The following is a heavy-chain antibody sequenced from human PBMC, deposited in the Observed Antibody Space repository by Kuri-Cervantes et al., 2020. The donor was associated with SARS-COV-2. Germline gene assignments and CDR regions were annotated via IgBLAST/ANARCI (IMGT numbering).Heavy chain of an antibody. Sequence: SGVKVSSPTPAFTLTCTFSHLSLHTSGVGVGWIRQPPGKALEWLALIYWDDDKRYGPSLGSRLTITKDTSKNQVVLTMANKEPVDTATYYCAHSKWELPYTRPNDAFDIWGQETMVTVSS. CDR3: AHSKWELPYTRPNDAFDI. J-gene: IGHJ3*02. D-gene: IGHD1-26*01. CDR1: HLSLHTSGVG. CDR2: IYWDDDK. V-gene: IGHV2-5*05.